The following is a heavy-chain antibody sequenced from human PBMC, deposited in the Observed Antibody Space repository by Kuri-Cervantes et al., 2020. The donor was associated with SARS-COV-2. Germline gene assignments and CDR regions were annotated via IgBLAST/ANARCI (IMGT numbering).Heavy chain of an antibody. J-gene: IGHJ3*02. CDR1: GYTFTGYY. CDR2: INPNSGGT. CDR3: AIGPGGLDAFDI. Sequence: ASVKVSCKASGYTFTGYYMHWVRQAPGQGLEWMGRINPNSGGTNYAQKFQGRVTMTRDTSISTAYMELSRLRSDDTAVYYCAIGPGGLDAFDIWGQGTMVTVSS. V-gene: IGHV1-2*06. D-gene: IGHD4-23*01.